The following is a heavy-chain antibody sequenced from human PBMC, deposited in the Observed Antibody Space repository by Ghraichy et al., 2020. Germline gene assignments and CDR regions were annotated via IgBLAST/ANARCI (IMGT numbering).Heavy chain of an antibody. D-gene: IGHD3-9*01. CDR1: GGTFSSYA. Sequence: SVKVSCKASGGTFSSYAISWVRQAPGQGLEWMGRIIPILGIANYAQKFQGRVTITADKSTSTAYMELSSLRSEDTAVYYCARDQIDILTGYYSSPLDYWGQGTLVTVSS. CDR3: ARDQIDILTGYYSSPLDY. V-gene: IGHV1-69*04. J-gene: IGHJ4*02. CDR2: IIPILGIA.